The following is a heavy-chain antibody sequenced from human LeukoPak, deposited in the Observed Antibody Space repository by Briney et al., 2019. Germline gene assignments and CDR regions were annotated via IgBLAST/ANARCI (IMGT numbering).Heavy chain of an antibody. CDR2: IHHSGST. CDR1: GGSVSTYY. D-gene: IGHD2-2*01. J-gene: IGHJ5*02. V-gene: IGHV4-59*02. CDR3: ARAYCTSTSCSWFDP. Sequence: SETLSLTCAVSGGSVSTYYWSWIRQPPGKGLEWIGYIHHSGSTNYNPSLKSRVTVSIDTSKNQFSLKLRSVTAADTAVYYCARAYCTSTSCSWFDPWGQGTLVTVFS.